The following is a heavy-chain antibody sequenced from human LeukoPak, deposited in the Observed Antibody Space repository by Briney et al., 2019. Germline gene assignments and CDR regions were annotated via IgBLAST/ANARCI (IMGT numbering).Heavy chain of an antibody. J-gene: IGHJ5*02. CDR2: INHSGST. D-gene: IGHD3-10*01. CDR3: ARDSGTTGEVKFDP. Sequence: PSETLSLTCAVYGGSFSGYYWSWIRQPPGKGLEWIGEINHSGSTNYNPSLKSRVTISVDTSKNQFSLKLMSVTAANTAVYYCARDSGTTGEVKFDPWGQGTLVTVSS. CDR1: GGSFSGYY. V-gene: IGHV4-34*01.